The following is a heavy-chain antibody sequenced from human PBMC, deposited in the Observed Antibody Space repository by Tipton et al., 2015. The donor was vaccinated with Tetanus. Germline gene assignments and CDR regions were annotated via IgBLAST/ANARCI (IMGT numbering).Heavy chain of an antibody. CDR3: ARPLTSVAFGGFAFDV. CDR1: GYMFSSHW. J-gene: IGHJ3*01. CDR2: IYPGDSYS. Sequence: VQLVQSGAEGKQPGEALKISCKGSGYMFSSHWIGWVRQAPGKGLEWLGTIYPGDSYSTYSPSFEGQVTISVDRSIDTAYLQWGSLKASDTAVYYCARPLTSVAFGGFAFDVWGQGTLVTVSS. V-gene: IGHV5-51*01. D-gene: IGHD3-16*01.